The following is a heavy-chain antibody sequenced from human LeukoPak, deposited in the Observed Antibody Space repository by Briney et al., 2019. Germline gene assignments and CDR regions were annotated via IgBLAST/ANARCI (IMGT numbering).Heavy chain of an antibody. CDR3: ARGKMVDY. D-gene: IGHD5-24*01. CDR1: GGSISSNSYY. Sequence: SETLSLTCAVSGGSISSNSYYWGWIRQPPGKGLEWIGSIYYSGSTYYNPSLKSRVTISVDTSKNQFSLKLSSVTAADTAVYYCARGKMVDYWGQGTLVTVSS. CDR2: IYYSGST. J-gene: IGHJ4*02. V-gene: IGHV4-39*07.